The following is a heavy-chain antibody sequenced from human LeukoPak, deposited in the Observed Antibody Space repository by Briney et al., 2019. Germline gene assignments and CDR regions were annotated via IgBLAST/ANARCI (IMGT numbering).Heavy chain of an antibody. V-gene: IGHV3-9*01. CDR3: ARGGYKYAWDY. Sequence: QAGGSLRLSCAASGFTFSSYGMHWVRQAPGKGLEWVSGISWNSGSTAYADSVKGRFTISRDNAKNSLYLQMNSLGAEDTALYYCARGGYKYAWDYWGQGTLVTVSS. CDR1: GFTFSSYG. J-gene: IGHJ4*02. D-gene: IGHD5-12*01. CDR2: ISWNSGST.